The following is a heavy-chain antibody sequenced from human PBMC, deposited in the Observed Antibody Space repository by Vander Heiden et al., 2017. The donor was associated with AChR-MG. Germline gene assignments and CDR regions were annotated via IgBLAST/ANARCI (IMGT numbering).Heavy chain of an antibody. Sequence: SVKDSCKASGYTFTSYGISWVRQAPGQGLEWMGWISAYNGNTNYAQKLQGRVTMTTDTSTSTAYMELRSLRSDDTAVYYCARDGTYYDILTGYYGEGYYYGMDVWGQGTTVTVSS. CDR2: ISAYNGNT. CDR1: GYTFTSYG. V-gene: IGHV1-18*01. J-gene: IGHJ6*02. D-gene: IGHD3-9*01. CDR3: ARDGTYYDILTGYYGEGYYYGMDV.